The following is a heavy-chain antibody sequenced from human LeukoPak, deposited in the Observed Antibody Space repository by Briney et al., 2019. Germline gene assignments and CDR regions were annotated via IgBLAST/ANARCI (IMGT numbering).Heavy chain of an antibody. D-gene: IGHD1-26*01. J-gene: IGHJ1*01. CDR2: ISSNGGSA. Sequence: GGSLRLSCSASGFTFSSYAMHWVRQAPGKGLEYVSAISSNGGSAYYADSVKGRFTISRDNSKNTLYLQMSSLRAEDTAVYYCVKNTPDSGSYEPTGYFQHWGQGTLVTVSS. CDR3: VKNTPDSGSYEPTGYFQH. CDR1: GFTFSSYA. V-gene: IGHV3-64D*06.